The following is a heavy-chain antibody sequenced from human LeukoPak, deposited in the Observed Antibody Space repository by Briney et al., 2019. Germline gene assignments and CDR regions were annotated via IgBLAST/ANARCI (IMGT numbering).Heavy chain of an antibody. V-gene: IGHV3-21*01. J-gene: IGHJ4*02. Sequence: GGSLRLSCAASGFTFSSYSMNWVRQAPGKGLEWVSSISSSSSNIYYADSVRGRFTISRDNAKNSLYLQMNSLRVEDTAVYYCARCTTGRTFGSLREIKRSREIDYWGQGTLVTVSS. CDR1: GFTFSSYS. D-gene: IGHD1-1*01. CDR3: ARCTTGRTFGSLREIKRSREIDY. CDR2: ISSSSSNI.